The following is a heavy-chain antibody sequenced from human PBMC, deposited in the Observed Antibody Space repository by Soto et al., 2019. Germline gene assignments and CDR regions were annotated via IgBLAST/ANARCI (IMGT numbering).Heavy chain of an antibody. Sequence: QITLKEAGPTLVKPTQTLTLTCTFSGFALSTSGVGVGWMRPPPGKALAWLALICWNDDKRYSPSLKSRLTITKETSKNQVVLTTSNMDTVDTATYYCAHSREYYYYYYGMDVWGQGTTVTVS. V-gene: IGHV2-5*01. J-gene: IGHJ6*02. CDR1: GFALSTSGVG. CDR3: AHSREYYYYYYGMDV. CDR2: ICWNDDK.